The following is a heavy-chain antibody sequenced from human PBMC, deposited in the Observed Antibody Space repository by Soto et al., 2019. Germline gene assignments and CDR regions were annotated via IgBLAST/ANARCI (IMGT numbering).Heavy chain of an antibody. CDR3: ARAPPYSASSPRSYYYGMDV. CDR1: GYPLSDYA. CDR2: INAGNADT. J-gene: IGHJ6*02. Sequence: SVKVACTASGYPLSDYARHCVRQAPGQGLEGMGWINAGNADTKYSQKFQGRVTLSRDTSASAAYMELSSLRSEDTAVYYCARAPPYSASSPRSYYYGMDVWGQGTTVTVSS. V-gene: IGHV1-3*01. D-gene: IGHD1-26*01.